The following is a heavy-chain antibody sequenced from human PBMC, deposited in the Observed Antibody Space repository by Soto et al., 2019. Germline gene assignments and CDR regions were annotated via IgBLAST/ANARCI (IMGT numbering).Heavy chain of an antibody. CDR1: GGSVSSGTHY. V-gene: IGHV4-61*01. CDR3: SRDQGLGAGYFAL. J-gene: IGHJ2*01. CDR2: IYGGSP. Sequence: QVQLQESGPGQVKPSETLFLTCTVSGGSVSSGTHYWSWIRQPAGKGLEWMGYIYGGSPNYNPSLESRATISVATSRTQFSLMLSSVTAADTDVYYCSRDQGLGAGYFALWGRGTLVTVSS. D-gene: IGHD7-27*01.